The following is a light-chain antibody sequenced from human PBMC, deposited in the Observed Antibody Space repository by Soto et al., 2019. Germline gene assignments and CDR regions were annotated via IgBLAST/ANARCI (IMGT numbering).Light chain of an antibody. CDR3: KHYNTYPWT. Sequence: EIVLTQSPATLSLSPGERATLSCRASQSVSSYLAWYQQKPGQAPRLLIYDASNRATGIQPRFSGSASGTEFTLTIRSLQPGDFATYYCKHYNTYPWTFGHGTKVDI. J-gene: IGKJ1*01. CDR1: QSVSSY. V-gene: IGKV3-11*01. CDR2: DAS.